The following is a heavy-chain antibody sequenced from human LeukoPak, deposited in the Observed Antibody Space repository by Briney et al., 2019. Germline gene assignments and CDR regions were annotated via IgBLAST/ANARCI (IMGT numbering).Heavy chain of an antibody. CDR2: IYSGGSA. Sequence: GGSLRLSCAASGFTVTSNYMSWVRQAPGKGLEWVSVIYSGGSAYYADSVKGRFTISRDNSKNTLYLQMNSLRAEDTAVYYRARERDGYNRAFDYWGQGTLVTVSS. V-gene: IGHV3-53*01. CDR1: GFTVTSNY. J-gene: IGHJ4*02. CDR3: ARERDGYNRAFDY. D-gene: IGHD5-24*01.